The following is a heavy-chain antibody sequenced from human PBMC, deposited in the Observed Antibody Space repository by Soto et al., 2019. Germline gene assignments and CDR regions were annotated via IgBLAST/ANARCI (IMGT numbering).Heavy chain of an antibody. CDR3: ARDPGSSIWYASDY. D-gene: IGHD6-13*01. V-gene: IGHV1-18*01. Sequence: ASVKVSCKASGYTFTSYGITWVRQAPGQGLELMGWISTYNGSTNYAQKFQGRVTMPTDTSTSTAYMELRSLRPDDTAVYYCARDPGSSIWYASDYWGQGTLVTVS. CDR1: GYTFTSYG. CDR2: ISTYNGST. J-gene: IGHJ4*02.